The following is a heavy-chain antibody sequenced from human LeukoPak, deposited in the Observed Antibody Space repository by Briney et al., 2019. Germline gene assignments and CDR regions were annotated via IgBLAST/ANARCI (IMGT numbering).Heavy chain of an antibody. CDR3: TRDHNNVFDY. CDR1: GITFGDYA. V-gene: IGHV3-49*04. J-gene: IGHJ4*02. D-gene: IGHD1-14*01. CDR2: IRVKAFGRTT. Sequence: GSLRLSCTASGITFGDYAVSWVRQAPGKGLEWVSFIRVKAFGRTTEYAASVKGRFTISRDDSNNIAYLQMNSLKTEDTAVYFCTRDHNNVFDYWGQGTLVTVSS.